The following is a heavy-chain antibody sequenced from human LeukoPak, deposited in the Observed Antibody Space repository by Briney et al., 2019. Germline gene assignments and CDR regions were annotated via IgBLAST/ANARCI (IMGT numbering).Heavy chain of an antibody. CDR3: ARGIGLAGYYYYYGMDV. Sequence: GGSLRLSCAASGFTFSSYSMDWVRQAPGKGLEWVSSISSSSSYIYYADSVKGRFTISRDNAENSLYLQMNSLRAEDTAVYYCARGIGLAGYYYYYGMDVWGQGTTVTVSS. CDR2: ISSSSSYI. J-gene: IGHJ6*02. V-gene: IGHV3-21*01. CDR1: GFTFSSYS.